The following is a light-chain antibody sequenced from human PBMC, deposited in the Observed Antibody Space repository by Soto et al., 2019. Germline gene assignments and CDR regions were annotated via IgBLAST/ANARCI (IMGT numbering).Light chain of an antibody. Sequence: QSALTQPASVSGSPGQSITISYTGNGGDINNYNYVSWYQQYPGKAPQLMIFDVSNRPSGISDRFSGSKSDNTASLTISGLQPEGEADYYCSSYTISSTVVFGGGTQLT. CDR2: DVS. CDR3: SSYTISSTVV. V-gene: IGLV2-14*01. CDR1: GGDINNYNY. J-gene: IGLJ2*01.